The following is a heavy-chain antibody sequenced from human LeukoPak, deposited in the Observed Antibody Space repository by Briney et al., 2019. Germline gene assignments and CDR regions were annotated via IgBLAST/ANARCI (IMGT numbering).Heavy chain of an antibody. D-gene: IGHD2-2*01. CDR2: MNPNSGGT. J-gene: IGHJ4*02. CDR3: ARAEQYCSSTSCYEGMSR. Sequence: ASVKVSCKASGYTFTGYYMHWVRQAPGPGLEWMGWMNPNSGGTNYAQKFQGRVTMTRDTSISTAYMELSRLRSDDTAVYYCARAEQYCSSTSCYEGMSRWGQGTLVTVSS. V-gene: IGHV1-2*02. CDR1: GYTFTGYY.